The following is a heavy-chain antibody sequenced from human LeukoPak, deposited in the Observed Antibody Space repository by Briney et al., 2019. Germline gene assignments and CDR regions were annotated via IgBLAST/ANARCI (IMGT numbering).Heavy chain of an antibody. CDR2: ISYDGNDK. Sequence: GGSLRLSCATSGFTFSSYAFYWIRQAPGKGLEWLTLISYDGNDKYYADSVKGRFSISRDNSKGMVFLQMNSLRPEDTAVYFCAVLTTLHIAVRPGDEYMDVWGKGTTVTVSS. J-gene: IGHJ6*03. CDR3: AVLTTLHIAVRPGDEYMDV. V-gene: IGHV3-30*04. D-gene: IGHD3-10*01. CDR1: GFTFSSYA.